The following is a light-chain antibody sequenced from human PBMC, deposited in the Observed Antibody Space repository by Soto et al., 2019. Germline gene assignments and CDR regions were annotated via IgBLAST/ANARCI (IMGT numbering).Light chain of an antibody. CDR3: CSFTTNSRHV. CDR1: SSDIGAYDY. V-gene: IGLV2-14*01. CDR2: GVN. Sequence: QSALTQPASLSGSSGQSITLSCTGTSSDIGAYDYVSWFQQHPGKAPKLMISGVNNRPSGVSNRFSGSKSGNTAHLTISGLQVEDEAEYFCCSFTTNSRHVFGTGTKVS. J-gene: IGLJ1*01.